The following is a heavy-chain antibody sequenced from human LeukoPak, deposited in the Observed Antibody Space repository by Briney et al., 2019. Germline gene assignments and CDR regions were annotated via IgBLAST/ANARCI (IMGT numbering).Heavy chain of an antibody. CDR1: GDSLSSNSAA. Sequence: SQTLSLTCAISGDSLSSNSAAWNWIRQSPSRGLEWLGRTYYRSKWYNDYDVYVKSRITINPDKSKNQFYLQLNSVTPEDTAVYYCARGPRMATGSFDYWGQGTLVTVSS. CDR2: TYYRSKWYN. D-gene: IGHD5-24*01. J-gene: IGHJ4*02. V-gene: IGHV6-1*01. CDR3: ARGPRMATGSFDY.